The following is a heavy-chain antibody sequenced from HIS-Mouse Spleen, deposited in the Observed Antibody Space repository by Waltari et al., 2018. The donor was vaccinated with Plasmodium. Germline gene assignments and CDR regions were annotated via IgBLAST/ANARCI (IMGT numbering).Heavy chain of an antibody. CDR2: INHSGST. J-gene: IGHJ3*02. CDR1: GGSFSGSY. D-gene: IGHD7-27*01. CDR3: ARGQLGIDAFDI. V-gene: IGHV4-34*01. Sequence: QVQLQQWGAGLLKPSETLPLTCAAFGGSFSGSYWSWIRQPPGKGLEWIGEINHSGSTNYNPSLKSRVTISVDTSKNQFSLKLSSVTAADTAVYYCARGQLGIDAFDIWGQGTMVTVSS.